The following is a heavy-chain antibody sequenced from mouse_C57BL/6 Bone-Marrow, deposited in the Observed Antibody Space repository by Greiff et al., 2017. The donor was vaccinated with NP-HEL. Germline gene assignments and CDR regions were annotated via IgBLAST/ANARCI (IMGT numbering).Heavy chain of an antibody. D-gene: IGHD1-1*01. CDR1: GFSLTSYG. CDR2: IWSGGST. CDR3: ARNRDYGSSPGWFAY. J-gene: IGHJ3*01. Sequence: QVQLKESGPGLVQPSQSLSITCTVSGFSLTSYGVHWVRQSPGKGLEWLGVIWSGGSTDYNAAFISRLSISKDNSKSQVFFKMNSLQADDTAIYYCARNRDYGSSPGWFAYWGQGTLVTVSA. V-gene: IGHV2-2*01.